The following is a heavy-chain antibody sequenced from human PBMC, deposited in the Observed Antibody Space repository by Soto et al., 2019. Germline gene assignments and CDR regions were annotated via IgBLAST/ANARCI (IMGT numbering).Heavy chain of an antibody. CDR2: IYPGDSDT. CDR1: GYSSTSYS. D-gene: IGHD4-4*01. J-gene: IGHJ6*02. V-gene: IGHV5-51*01. CDR3: ARSVMSSFTDYYYGMDF. Sequence: PGESLKISCKGFGYSSTSYSIGWVRQMPEKSLEWMGIIYPGDSDTRYRPSLQVQVTVSTDTSTSTAYLQWSSLKTSDSTIYYCARSVMSSFTDYYYGMDFSSQCTTVTVSS.